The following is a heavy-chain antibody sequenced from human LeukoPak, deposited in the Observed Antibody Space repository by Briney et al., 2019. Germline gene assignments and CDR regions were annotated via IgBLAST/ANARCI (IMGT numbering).Heavy chain of an antibody. CDR1: GGSISSYY. Sequence: SETLSLTCTVSGGSISSYYWNWIRQPAGKGLEWIGRLYTNGSTNYNPSLKSRVTMSVGTSKNQFSLRLSSVTAADTAVYYCARDRHYYASWGQGTLVTVSS. CDR3: ARDRHYYAS. CDR2: LYTNGST. J-gene: IGHJ4*02. V-gene: IGHV4-4*07.